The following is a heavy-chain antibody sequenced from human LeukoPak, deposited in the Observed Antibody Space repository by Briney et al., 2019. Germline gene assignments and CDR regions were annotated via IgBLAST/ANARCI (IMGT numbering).Heavy chain of an antibody. CDR1: RFTFGSYW. V-gene: IGHV3-74*01. CDR2: INTDGSST. J-gene: IGHJ4*02. CDR3: AGTTTVVTCDFDY. D-gene: IGHD4-23*01. Sequence: GGSLRLSCAASRFTFGSYWMHWVRQAPGKGLVWVSRINTDGSSTTYADSVKGRFTISRDNAKNTLYLQMNSLRAEDTAVYYCAGTTTVVTCDFDYWGQGTLVTVSS.